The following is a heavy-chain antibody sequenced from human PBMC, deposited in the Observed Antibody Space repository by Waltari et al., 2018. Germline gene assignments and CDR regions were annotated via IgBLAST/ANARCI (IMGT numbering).Heavy chain of an antibody. CDR2: ISPDGTKT. CDR3: VRNDGSVYGKFDC. CDR1: GLTCSSDW. V-gene: IGHV3-74*01. J-gene: IGHJ4*02. D-gene: IGHD1-1*01. Sequence: VKLVEYGGDLVPPGGSLRLHCATSGLTCSSDWMSWVRQPSGKGLVWVSRISPDGTKTYYADSVKGRFSISRDNAKNTLYLQMNTLKVEDTATYYCVRNDGSVYGKFDCWGQGTPVTFSS.